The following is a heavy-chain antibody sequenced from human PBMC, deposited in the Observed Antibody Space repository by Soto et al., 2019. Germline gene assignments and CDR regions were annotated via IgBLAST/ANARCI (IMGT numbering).Heavy chain of an antibody. J-gene: IGHJ4*02. V-gene: IGHV4-30-2*01. Sequence: QLQLQESGSGLVKPSQTLSLTCAVSGVSVSIPGYSWTWIRQAPGKGLEWVGYIYHGGITYYNPSLKSRVAMSVDGSKNLFSLKLNSVTAADTAVYYFARDRGVPGRYSFGSGHFDHWGEGALVTVSS. D-gene: IGHD5-18*01. CDR1: GVSVSIPGYS. CDR2: IYHGGIT. CDR3: ARDRGVPGRYSFGSGHFDH.